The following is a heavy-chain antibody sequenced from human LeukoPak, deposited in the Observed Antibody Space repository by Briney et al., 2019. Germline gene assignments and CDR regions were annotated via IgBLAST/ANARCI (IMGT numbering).Heavy chain of an antibody. Sequence: GGSLRLSCAASGFIVSNKYMTWVRQAPGKGLEWVSLIYSDGRTYYADSVRGRCTISRDNSKNTLYLQMNSLRAEDTAVYYCARASLTGYYKTFGFDYWGQGTLVTVSS. CDR3: ARASLTGYYKTFGFDY. V-gene: IGHV3-53*01. D-gene: IGHD3-9*01. CDR1: GFIVSNKY. J-gene: IGHJ4*02. CDR2: IYSDGRT.